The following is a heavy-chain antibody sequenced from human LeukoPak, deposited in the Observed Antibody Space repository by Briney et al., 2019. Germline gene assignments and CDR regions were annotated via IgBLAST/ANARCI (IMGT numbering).Heavy chain of an antibody. CDR3: ARESNLFGVADDAFDI. J-gene: IGHJ3*02. Sequence: SETLSLTCTVPGGSISSYYWSWIRQPPGKGLEWIGYIYYSGSTNYNPSLKSRVTIAVDTSKNQFSLKLSSVTAADTAVYYCARESNLFGVADDAFDIWGQGTMVTVSS. CDR2: IYYSGST. V-gene: IGHV4-59*01. CDR1: GGSISSYY. D-gene: IGHD3-3*01.